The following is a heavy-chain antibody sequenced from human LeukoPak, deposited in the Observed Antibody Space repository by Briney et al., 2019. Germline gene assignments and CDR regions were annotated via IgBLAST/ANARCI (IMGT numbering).Heavy chain of an antibody. Sequence: SETLSLTCAVYGESSFSSYYWSGIRQTPGGALEWIGEINHSGYTNYNPSLKSRVTHSIDTAKNQFSLRQNSVTAADTAAYYCSRQVVGNDYWGQGTLVTVSS. CDR3: SRQVVGNDY. CDR2: INHSGYT. CDR1: GESSFSSYY. V-gene: IGHV4-34*01. J-gene: IGHJ4*02. D-gene: IGHD3-22*01.